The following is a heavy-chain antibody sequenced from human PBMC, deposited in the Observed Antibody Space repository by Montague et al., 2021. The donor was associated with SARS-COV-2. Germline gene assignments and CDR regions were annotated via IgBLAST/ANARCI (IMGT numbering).Heavy chain of an antibody. CDR3: AKLTTGYSYGTGDY. CDR2: ISGSGGST. V-gene: IGHV3-23*01. Sequence: SLRLSCAASGFTFSSYAMSWVRQAPGKGLEWVSAISGSGGSTYYADSVKGRFTISRDNSKSTLYVQMNSLRAEDTAVYYCAKLTTGYSYGTGDYWGQGTLVTVSS. J-gene: IGHJ4*02. D-gene: IGHD5-18*01. CDR1: GFTFSSYA.